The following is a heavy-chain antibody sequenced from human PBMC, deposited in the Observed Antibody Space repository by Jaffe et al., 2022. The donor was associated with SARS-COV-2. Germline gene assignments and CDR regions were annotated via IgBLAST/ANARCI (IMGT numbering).Heavy chain of an antibody. D-gene: IGHD5-12*01. J-gene: IGHJ4*02. CDR2: INPNSGGT. CDR1: GYTFTGYY. V-gene: IGHV1-2*02. CDR3: ARATGIVATMGTPLFDY. Sequence: QVQLVQSGAEVKKPGASVKVSCKASGYTFTGYYMHWVRQAPGQGLEWMGWINPNSGGTNYAQKFQGRVTMTRDTSISTAYMELSRLRSDDTAVYYCARATGIVATMGTPLFDYWGQGTLVTVSS.